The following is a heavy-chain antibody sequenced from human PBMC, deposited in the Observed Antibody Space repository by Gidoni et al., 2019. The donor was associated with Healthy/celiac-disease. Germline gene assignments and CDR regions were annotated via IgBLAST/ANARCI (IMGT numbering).Heavy chain of an antibody. J-gene: IGHJ4*02. V-gene: IGHV3-9*01. Sequence: EVQLVESGGGLVQPGRSLRLSCAASGFTFDDYAMHWVRQAPGKGLEWVSGISWNSGSIGYADSVKGRFTISRDNAKNSLYLQMNSLRAEDTALYYCAKSHLWDGDYRTVLDYWGQGTLVTVSS. CDR2: ISWNSGSI. D-gene: IGHD4-17*01. CDR3: AKSHLWDGDYRTVLDY. CDR1: GFTFDDYA.